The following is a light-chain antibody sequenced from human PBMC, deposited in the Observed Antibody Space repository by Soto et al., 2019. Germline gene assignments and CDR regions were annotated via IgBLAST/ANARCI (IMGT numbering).Light chain of an antibody. Sequence: EIVLTQSPGTLSLSPGERATLFCRASQSVSNNYLAWYQQKPGQAPRLLIYGASNRATGIPDRFSGSGSGTDFTLTISRLEPEDFAVYYCQQRSNWPPSTFGQGTKVEIK. J-gene: IGKJ1*01. CDR2: GAS. CDR3: QQRSNWPPST. CDR1: QSVSNNY. V-gene: IGKV3D-20*02.